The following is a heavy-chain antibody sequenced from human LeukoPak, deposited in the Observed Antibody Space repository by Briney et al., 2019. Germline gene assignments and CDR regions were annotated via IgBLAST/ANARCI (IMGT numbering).Heavy chain of an antibody. CDR1: GFTFSSYE. V-gene: IGHV3-48*03. CDR2: ISSSGSTI. Sequence: GGSLRLSCAASGFTFSSYEMNWVRQAPGKGLEWVSYISSSGSTIYYADSVKGRFTISRDNAKNSLYLQMNGLRAEDTAVYYCARDVSSSWYFNYGMDVWGQGTTVTVSS. D-gene: IGHD6-13*01. J-gene: IGHJ6*02. CDR3: ARDVSSSWYFNYGMDV.